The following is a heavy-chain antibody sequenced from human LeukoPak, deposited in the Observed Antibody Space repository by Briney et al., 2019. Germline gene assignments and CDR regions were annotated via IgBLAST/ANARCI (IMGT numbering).Heavy chain of an antibody. CDR1: GGFISSGSYY. CDR3: ARWAYYGSGSYYNPSDY. CDR2: IYTSGST. D-gene: IGHD3-10*01. V-gene: IGHV4-61*02. Sequence: PSQTLSLTCTVSGGFISSGSYYWSWIRQPAGKGLEWIGRIYTSGSTNYNPSLKSRVTISVDTSKNQFSLKLSSVTAADTAVYYCARWAYYGSGSYYNPSDYWGQGTLVTVSS. J-gene: IGHJ4*02.